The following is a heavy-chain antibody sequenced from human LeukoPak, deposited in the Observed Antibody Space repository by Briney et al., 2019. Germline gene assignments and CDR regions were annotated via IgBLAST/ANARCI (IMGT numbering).Heavy chain of an antibody. J-gene: IGHJ6*03. CDR2: LSGSGGAT. V-gene: IGHV3-23*01. CDR3: AKHLGSHSFLFYYMDV. D-gene: IGHD2-21*01. CDR1: EFTFSRFA. Sequence: GGSLTLSCEASEFTFSRFAMSWIRQPPGTGLELVSTLSGSGGATYYADSVKGRFTTSRDNSKDTLYLQMDNLRADDTAVYYCAKHLGSHSFLFYYMDVWGKGTSVIVSS.